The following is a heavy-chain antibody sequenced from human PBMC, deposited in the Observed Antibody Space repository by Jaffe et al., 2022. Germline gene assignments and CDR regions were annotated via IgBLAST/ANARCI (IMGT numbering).Heavy chain of an antibody. Sequence: QVQLQQWGAGLLKPSETLSLTCAVYGGSFSGYYWSWIRQPPGKGLEWIGEINHSGSTNYNPSLKSRVTISVDTSKNQFSLKLSSVTAADTAVYYCARDLSPNYDILTGYYNGARFGWFDYWGQGTLVTVSS. D-gene: IGHD3-9*01. CDR2: INHSGST. V-gene: IGHV4-34*01. J-gene: IGHJ4*02. CDR3: ARDLSPNYDILTGYYNGARFGWFDY. CDR1: GGSFSGYY.